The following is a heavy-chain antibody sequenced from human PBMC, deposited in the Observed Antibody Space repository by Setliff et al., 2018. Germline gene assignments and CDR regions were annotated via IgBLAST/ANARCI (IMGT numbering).Heavy chain of an antibody. V-gene: IGHV4-38-2*01. Sequence: SETLSLTCAVSGSSISANHYWGWVRQPPGKGLEWIGSIYHSGYTHYKPSLQSRATISVDTSKSQFSLNLSNVTAADTAVYYCASGLGFDYWGPGSLVTVSS. D-gene: IGHD7-27*01. CDR1: GSSISANHY. J-gene: IGHJ4*01. CDR3: ASGLGFDY. CDR2: IYHSGYT.